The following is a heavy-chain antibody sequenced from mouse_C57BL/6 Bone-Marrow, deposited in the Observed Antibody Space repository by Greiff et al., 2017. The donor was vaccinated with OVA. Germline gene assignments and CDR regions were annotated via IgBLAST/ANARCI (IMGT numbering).Heavy chain of an antibody. CDR3: ARHYGYGFAY. V-gene: IGHV5-15*01. Sequence: EVQGVESGGGLVQPGGSLKLSCAASGFTFSDYGMAWVRQAPRKGPEWVAFISNLAYSIYYADTVTGRFTISRENAKNTLYLEMSSLRSEDTAMYYCARHYGYGFAYWGQGTLVTVSA. CDR1: GFTFSDYG. J-gene: IGHJ3*01. CDR2: ISNLAYSI. D-gene: IGHD2-2*01.